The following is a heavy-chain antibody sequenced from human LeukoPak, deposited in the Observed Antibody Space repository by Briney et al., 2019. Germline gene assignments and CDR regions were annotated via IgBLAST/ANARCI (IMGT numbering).Heavy chain of an antibody. D-gene: IGHD6-25*01. CDR2: INPRGGST. Sequence: ASVKVSCKASGYTFTSYYMHWMRQAPGQGPEWMGIINPRGGSTDYSQKFQDRVTMSSDTPTSTVYMERSSLRSEDTAVYFCARVGVTAATADYWGQGTLVTVSS. CDR3: ARVGVTAATADY. J-gene: IGHJ4*02. V-gene: IGHV1-46*01. CDR1: GYTFTSYY.